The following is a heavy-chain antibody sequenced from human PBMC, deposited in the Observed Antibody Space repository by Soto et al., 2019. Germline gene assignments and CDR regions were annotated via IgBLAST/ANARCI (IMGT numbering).Heavy chain of an antibody. Sequence: QVQLVESGGGVVQPGRSLRLSCAASGFTFSTYGMHWVRQAPGKGLEWVAVISYDGGNKYYADSVKGRFTISRDNSKNTLYRQMNSLRAEDTAVYYCVGDLLTERDYWGQGTLVTVSS. CDR3: VGDLLTERDY. CDR2: ISYDGGNK. D-gene: IGHD7-27*01. V-gene: IGHV3-30*03. CDR1: GFTFSTYG. J-gene: IGHJ4*02.